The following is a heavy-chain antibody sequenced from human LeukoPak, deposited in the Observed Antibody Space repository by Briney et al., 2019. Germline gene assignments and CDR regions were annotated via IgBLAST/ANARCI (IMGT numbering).Heavy chain of an antibody. J-gene: IGHJ3*02. CDR2: IIPILGIA. CDR3: ARALSGLGAFDI. CDR1: GGTFSSYA. V-gene: IGHV1-69*04. Sequence: ASVKVSCKASGGTFSSYAISWVRQAPGQGLEWMGRIIPILGIANYAQKFQGRVTITADKSTSTASMELSSLRSEDTAVYYCARALSGLGAFDIWGQGTMVTVSS. D-gene: IGHD3-10*01.